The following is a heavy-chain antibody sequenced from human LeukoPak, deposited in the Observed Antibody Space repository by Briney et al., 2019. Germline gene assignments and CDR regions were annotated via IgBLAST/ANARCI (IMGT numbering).Heavy chain of an antibody. CDR3: ARDRVARYYFDY. V-gene: IGHV3-30*04. J-gene: IGHJ4*02. CDR1: GFTFNTYA. D-gene: IGHD2-15*01. Sequence: GRSLRLSCAASGFTFNTYAMHWVRQAPGKGLEWVAVISDEGTNIFYLKSVRGRFTVSRDNSKNTLSLQMNNVRPEDTAVYYCARDRVARYYFDYWGQGTLVTVSS. CDR2: ISDEGTNI.